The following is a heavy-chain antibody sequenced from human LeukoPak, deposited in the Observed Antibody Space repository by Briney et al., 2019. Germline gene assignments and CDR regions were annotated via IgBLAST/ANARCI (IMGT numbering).Heavy chain of an antibody. V-gene: IGHV5-51*01. CDR3: ARLISWELDY. D-gene: IGHD6-13*01. CDR1: GYLFTSYG. CDR2: IYPGDSDT. J-gene: IGHJ4*02. Sequence: GESLKISCKGSGYLFTSYGIGGVRRVPGKGLEWMGIIYPGDSDTRYSPSFQGQVTISADKSISTAYLQWSSLKASDTAMYYCARLISWELDYWGQGTLVTVSS.